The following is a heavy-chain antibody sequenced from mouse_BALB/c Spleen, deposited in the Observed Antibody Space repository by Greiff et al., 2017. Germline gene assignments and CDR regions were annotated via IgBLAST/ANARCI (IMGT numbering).Heavy chain of an antibody. D-gene: IGHD1-1*01. CDR2: ISDGGSYT. J-gene: IGHJ2*01. CDR1: GFTFSVYY. Sequence: EVQLVASGGGLVKPGGSLKLSCAASGFTFSVYYMYWVRQTPEKRLAWVATISDGGSYTYYPDSLKGRFTISRDNDKNNLYLQMSSLKSEDTAMYYCARGAVVAHYCDYWGQGTTLTVAS. CDR3: ARGAVVAHYCDY. V-gene: IGHV5-4*02.